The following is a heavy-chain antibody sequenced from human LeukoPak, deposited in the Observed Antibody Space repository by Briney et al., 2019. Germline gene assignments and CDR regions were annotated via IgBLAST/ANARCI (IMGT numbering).Heavy chain of an antibody. CDR3: ARRGHSSGWYKFDP. J-gene: IGHJ5*02. D-gene: IGHD6-19*01. Sequence: PSETLSLTCTVSGGSISSYYWSWIRQPPGKGLEWIGYTYYSGSTNYNPSLKSRVTISVDTSKNQFSLKLSSVTAADTAVYYCARRGHSSGWYKFDPWGQGTLVTVSS. CDR1: GGSISSYY. V-gene: IGHV4-59*08. CDR2: TYYSGST.